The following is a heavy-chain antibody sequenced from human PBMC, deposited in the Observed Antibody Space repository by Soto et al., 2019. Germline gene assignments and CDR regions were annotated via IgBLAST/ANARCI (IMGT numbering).Heavy chain of an antibody. V-gene: IGHV3-64*01. CDR1: GFTFSSYA. CDR3: ARAGPMDCSGGSCYFDY. CDR2: ISSNGGST. D-gene: IGHD2-15*01. Sequence: PGGSLRLSCAASGFTFSSYAMHWVRQAPGKGLEYVSAISSNGGSTYYANSVKGRFTISRDNSKNTLYLQMGSLRAEDMAVYYCARAGPMDCSGGSCYFDYWGQGTLVTVS. J-gene: IGHJ4*02.